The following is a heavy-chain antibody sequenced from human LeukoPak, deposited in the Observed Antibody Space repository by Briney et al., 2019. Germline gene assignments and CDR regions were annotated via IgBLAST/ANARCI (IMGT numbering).Heavy chain of an antibody. V-gene: IGHV3-74*01. D-gene: IGHD6-19*01. J-gene: IGHJ4*02. CDR2: INSDGSST. Sequence: GGSLRLSCAASGFTFSSYWMHWVRQAPGKGLVWVSRINSDGSSTSYADSVKGRFTISRDNAKNSLYLQMNSLRAEDTAVYYCAKESAVAGSSKDYWGQGTLVTVSS. CDR3: AKESAVAGSSKDY. CDR1: GFTFSSYW.